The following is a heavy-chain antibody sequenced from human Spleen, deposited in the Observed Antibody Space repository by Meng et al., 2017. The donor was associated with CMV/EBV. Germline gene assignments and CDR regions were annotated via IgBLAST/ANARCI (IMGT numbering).Heavy chain of an antibody. V-gene: IGHV3-30*04. Sequence: GESLKISCAASGFTSSSKTMHWVRQAPGKGLEWVTLISYDGNDKYYADSVKGRFTISRDNSKNTLLLQMNSLRAEDTAVYYCARDQGNSWCMDVWGQGTTVTVSS. D-gene: IGHD6-13*01. J-gene: IGHJ6*02. CDR1: GFTSSSKT. CDR3: ARDQGNSWCMDV. CDR2: ISYDGNDK.